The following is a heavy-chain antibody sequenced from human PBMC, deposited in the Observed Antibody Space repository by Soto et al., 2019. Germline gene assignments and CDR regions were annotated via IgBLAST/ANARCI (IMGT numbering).Heavy chain of an antibody. Sequence: PGESLKISCEASGFAIGDATMTWVRQAPGKGLEWVSSISTKNYTYYAESLKGRFTISRDNAKNSLFLQVISLRDEDTAVYYCARLYCRSQTCNLYTTRGGRLDPWGQGTLVTVSS. J-gene: IGHJ5*02. CDR3: ARLYCRSQTCNLYTTRGGRLDP. D-gene: IGHD2-2*01. CDR2: ISTKNYT. V-gene: IGHV3-21*01. CDR1: GFAIGDAT.